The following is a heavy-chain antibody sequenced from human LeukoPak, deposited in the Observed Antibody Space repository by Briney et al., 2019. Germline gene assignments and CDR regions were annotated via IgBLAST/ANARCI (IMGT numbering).Heavy chain of an antibody. CDR1: GVTISSHG. Sequence: SETLSLTCAVSGVTISSHGLTWIRQPPGKGLEWIGYVYHSGSTKCNPSLERRVTMSGDTSKNQFSLKLSSVTAADTAIYYCARIREIVVASTSGFDYWGQGALVTVSS. CDR2: VYHSGST. J-gene: IGHJ4*02. D-gene: IGHD3-22*01. V-gene: IGHV4-59*08. CDR3: ARIREIVVASTSGFDY.